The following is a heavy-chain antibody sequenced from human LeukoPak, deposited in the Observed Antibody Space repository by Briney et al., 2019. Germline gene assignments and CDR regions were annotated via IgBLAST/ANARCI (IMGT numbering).Heavy chain of an antibody. CDR3: VRAPPYSSASWGYYGMDV. J-gene: IGHJ6*02. V-gene: IGHV3-13*01. CDR2: IGTAGDT. Sequence: GGSLRLSCAASGFTFSSYDMHWVRQATGKGLEWVSAIGTAGDTYYPGSVKGRFTISRENAKNSLYLQMNSLSASDTAVYYCVRAPPYSSASWGYYGMDVWGQGTTVTVSS. D-gene: IGHD6-19*01. CDR1: GFTFSSYD.